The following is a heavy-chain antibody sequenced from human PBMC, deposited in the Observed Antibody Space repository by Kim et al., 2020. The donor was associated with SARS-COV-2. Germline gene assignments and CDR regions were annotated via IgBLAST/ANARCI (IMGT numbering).Heavy chain of an antibody. CDR3: ARGPRGYYYDSSGYQDY. V-gene: IGHV1-8*01. Sequence: ASVKVSCKASGYTFTSYDINWVRQATGQGLEWMGWMNPNSGNTGYAQKFQGRVTMTRNTSISTAYMELSSLRSEDTAVYYCARGPRGYYYDSSGYQDYWGQGTLVTVSS. J-gene: IGHJ4*02. D-gene: IGHD3-22*01. CDR1: GYTFTSYD. CDR2: MNPNSGNT.